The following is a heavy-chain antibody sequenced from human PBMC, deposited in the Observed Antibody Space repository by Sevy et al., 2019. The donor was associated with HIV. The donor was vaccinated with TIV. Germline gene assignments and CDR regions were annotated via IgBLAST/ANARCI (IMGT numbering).Heavy chain of an antibody. CDR1: GFIFSRYS. V-gene: IGHV3-21*01. D-gene: IGHD6-13*01. J-gene: IGHJ5*02. CDR3: VRWDYSTSGNWFDP. Sequence: GGSLRLSCGASGFIFSRYSMNWVRQAPGKGLEWVSYISSSGHYIQYADSVRGRFTISRDNARDFLDLQMNSLRAEDTAVYFCVRWDYSTSGNWFDPWGQGTLVTVSS. CDR2: ISSSGHYI.